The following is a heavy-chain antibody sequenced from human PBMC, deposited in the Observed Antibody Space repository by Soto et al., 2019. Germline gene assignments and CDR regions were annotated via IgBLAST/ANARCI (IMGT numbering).Heavy chain of an antibody. Sequence: SLRLSFAASGFTLSTYTMNWVRQAPGKGLEWVSGIFQNGETFYTGSVKGRFTISRDDYKNMVYLQMDSLRADDTALYYCAKDRQPDGIWTFDYWGQGILVTVSS. J-gene: IGHJ4*02. V-gene: IGHV3-23*01. CDR2: IFQNGET. CDR3: AKDRQPDGIWTFDY. D-gene: IGHD3-9*01. CDR1: GFTLSTYT.